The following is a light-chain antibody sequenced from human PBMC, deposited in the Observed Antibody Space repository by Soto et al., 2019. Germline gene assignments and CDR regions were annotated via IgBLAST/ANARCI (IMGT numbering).Light chain of an antibody. CDR1: SSDVGGYNH. Sequence: QSALTHPASVSWSPGHSITISCTGTSSDVGGYNHVSWYQIHPGKAPKLIIYEVTSRPSGVSYRFSGSKSGNSASLTISGLQAEEEADYYCSSYASSSYYVFGGGTKVTVL. CDR3: SSYASSSYYV. J-gene: IGLJ1*01. CDR2: EVT. V-gene: IGLV2-14*01.